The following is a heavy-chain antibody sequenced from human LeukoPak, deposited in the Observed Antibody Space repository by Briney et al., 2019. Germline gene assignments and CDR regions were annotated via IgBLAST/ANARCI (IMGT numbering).Heavy chain of an antibody. CDR3: ARVSRPGTAATYNRFDP. V-gene: IGHV1-69*06. CDR2: IIPIFGTA. D-gene: IGHD6-13*01. J-gene: IGHJ5*02. CDR1: RGTFSSYT. Sequence: SVKVSCKASRGTFSSYTISWVRQAPGQGLEWMGGIIPIFGTANYAQKFQGRVTITADKSTSTAYMELSSLRSEDTAVYYCARVSRPGTAATYNRFDPWGQGTLVTASS.